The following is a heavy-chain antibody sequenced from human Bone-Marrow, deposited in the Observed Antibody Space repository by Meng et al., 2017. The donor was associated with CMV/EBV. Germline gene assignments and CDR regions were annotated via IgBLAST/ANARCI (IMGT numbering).Heavy chain of an antibody. CDR1: GGSISSYY. J-gene: IGHJ4*02. Sequence: SETLSLTCTVSGGSISSYYWSWIRQPPGKGLEWIGYIYYSGSTNYNPSLKSRVTISVDTSKNQFSLKLSSVTAADTAVYYCARGVDYESSGYWGYWGQGTLVTVSS. CDR3: ARGVDYESSGYWGY. D-gene: IGHD3-22*01. CDR2: IYYSGST. V-gene: IGHV4-59*01.